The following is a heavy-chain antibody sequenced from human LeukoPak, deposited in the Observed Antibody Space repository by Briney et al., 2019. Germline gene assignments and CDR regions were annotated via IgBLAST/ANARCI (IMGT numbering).Heavy chain of an antibody. D-gene: IGHD6-19*01. CDR2: IWYDGSNK. J-gene: IGHJ4*02. V-gene: IGHV3-33*01. Sequence: GGSLRLSCAASGFTFSSYGMHWVRQAPGKGLEWVAVIWYDGSNKYYVDSEKGRFTISRDNSKNTLYLQMNSLRAEDTAVYYCARDSSGWLDYWGQGTLVTVSS. CDR3: ARDSSGWLDY. CDR1: GFTFSSYG.